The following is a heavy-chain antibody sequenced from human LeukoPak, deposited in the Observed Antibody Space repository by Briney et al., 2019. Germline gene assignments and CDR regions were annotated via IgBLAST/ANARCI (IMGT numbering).Heavy chain of an antibody. J-gene: IGHJ4*02. Sequence: GGSLKLSCAASGFTFSGFAMHWVRQASGKGLEWVGRIRSKANSYATEYAASVKGRFTTSRDESKNTAYLQMSSLKTEDTAIYYCNYYDSRAGPRWGQGTLVTVSS. CDR2: IRSKANSYAT. D-gene: IGHD3-22*01. V-gene: IGHV3-73*01. CDR1: GFTFSGFA. CDR3: NYYDSRAGPR.